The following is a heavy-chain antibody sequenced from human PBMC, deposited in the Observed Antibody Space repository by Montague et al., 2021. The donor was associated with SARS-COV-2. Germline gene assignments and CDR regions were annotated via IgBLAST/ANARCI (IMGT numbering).Heavy chain of an antibody. D-gene: IGHD5-12*01. J-gene: IGHJ4*02. Sequence: SLRLSCAASGFIVGDYAMHWVRLRPGKGLEWVSSIRWDRGDRSYAASXKVRFSISRDDAKNSLYLQMDSLRPEDTALYYCGKASASNARWMQSPIDYWGQGTPVIVSS. CDR3: GKASASNARWMQSPIDY. V-gene: IGHV3-9*01. CDR1: GFIVGDYA. CDR2: IRWDRGDR.